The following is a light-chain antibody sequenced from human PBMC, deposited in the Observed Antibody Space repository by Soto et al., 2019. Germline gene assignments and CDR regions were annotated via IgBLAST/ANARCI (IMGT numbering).Light chain of an antibody. CDR1: SSDIGAYDY. V-gene: IGLV2-8*01. J-gene: IGLJ1*01. Sequence: QSALTQPASLSGSPGQSITISCTGTSSDIGAYDYVSWFQQHPGKAPKLMISEVNNRPSGVPDRFSGSKSGNTASLTVSGLLPEDEADYYCASYAGSNKVFGTGTKVTVL. CDR3: ASYAGSNKV. CDR2: EVN.